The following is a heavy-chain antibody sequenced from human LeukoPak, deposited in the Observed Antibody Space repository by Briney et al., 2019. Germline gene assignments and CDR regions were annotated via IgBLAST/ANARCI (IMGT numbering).Heavy chain of an antibody. CDR2: IYSGGST. J-gene: IGHJ4*02. D-gene: IGHD3-10*01. CDR1: GFTVSSNY. Sequence: GGSLRLSCAASGFTVSSNYMSWVRQAPGKGLEWVSVIYSGGSTYYADSVKGRFTISRDNSKNTLYLQMNSLRAEDTAVYYCARVFRLWFGELSHFDYWSQGTLVTVSS. V-gene: IGHV3-53*01. CDR3: ARVFRLWFGELSHFDY.